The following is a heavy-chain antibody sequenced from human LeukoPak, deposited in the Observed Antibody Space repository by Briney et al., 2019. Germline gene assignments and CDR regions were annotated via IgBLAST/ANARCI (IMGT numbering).Heavy chain of an antibody. CDR1: GYTFTSYY. D-gene: IGHD2-15*01. V-gene: IGHV1-46*01. J-gene: IGHJ5*02. CDR2: INPSGGST. Sequence: ASVKVSCKASGYTFTSYYMHWVRQAPGQGLEWMGIINPSGGSTSYAQKFQGRVTMTRDTSTSTVYMELSSLRSEDTAVYYCARTRCSGGSCPNWFDPWGQGTLVTVSS. CDR3: ARTRCSGGSCPNWFDP.